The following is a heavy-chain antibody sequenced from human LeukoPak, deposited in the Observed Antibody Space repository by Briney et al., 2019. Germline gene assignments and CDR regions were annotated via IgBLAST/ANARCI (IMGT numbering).Heavy chain of an antibody. CDR1: GFTFSSYW. J-gene: IGHJ4*02. D-gene: IGHD6-13*01. V-gene: IGHV3-74*01. CDR2: INSDGRST. Sequence: GGSLRLSCAASGFTFSSYWMHWVRQAPGKGLVGVSRINSDGRSTNYADSVKGRFTISRDNSKNTLYLQMTSLRAEDTAVYYCARVYRAATGSLGDYWGQGTLVTVSS. CDR3: ARVYRAATGSLGDY.